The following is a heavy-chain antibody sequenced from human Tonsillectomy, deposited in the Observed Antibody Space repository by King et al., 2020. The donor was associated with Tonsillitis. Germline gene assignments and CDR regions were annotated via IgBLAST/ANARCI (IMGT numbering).Heavy chain of an antibody. V-gene: IGHV4-39*01. D-gene: IGHD3-22*01. CDR2: IYYSWST. Sequence: QLQESGPGLVKPSETLSLTCTVSGGSISSSSYYWGWISQPPGKGLEWIGSIYYSWSTYYNPSLKSRVTISVDTSKNQFSLKLSSVTAADTAVYYCAHYDSSGYYYNIDAFDIWGQGTLVTVSS. CDR1: GGSISSSSYY. CDR3: AHYDSSGYYYNIDAFDI. J-gene: IGHJ3*02.